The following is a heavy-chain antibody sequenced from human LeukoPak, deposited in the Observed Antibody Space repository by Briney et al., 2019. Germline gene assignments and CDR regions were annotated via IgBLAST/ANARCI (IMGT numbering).Heavy chain of an antibody. CDR2: IIPIFGTG. CDR3: ARGPTLANAFDI. J-gene: IGHJ3*02. Sequence: VASVKVSCKAFGGTFSSYAINGVRQAPGQGLEWMGGIIPIFGTGNYAQKFQGRVTITTDESTSTAYMELSSLRSEDTAVYYCARGPTLANAFDIWGQGTMVTVSS. V-gene: IGHV1-69*05. CDR1: GGTFSSYA.